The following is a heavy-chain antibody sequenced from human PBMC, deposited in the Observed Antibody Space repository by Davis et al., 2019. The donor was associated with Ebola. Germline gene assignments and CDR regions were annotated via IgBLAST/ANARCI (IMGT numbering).Heavy chain of an antibody. CDR3: ARSIPGSRFRIDR. Sequence: GRSLRLSCAASGFTFRSYDMNWLRQGTGKGLEWVSATGTTGDTYYLGSVKGRFIVSRDDSKNSFYLHMDSLRAEDTAVYYCARSIPGSRFRIDRWGQGTLVTVSS. CDR2: TGTTGDT. V-gene: IGHV3-13*01. J-gene: IGHJ5*02. D-gene: IGHD2-15*01. CDR1: GFTFRSYD.